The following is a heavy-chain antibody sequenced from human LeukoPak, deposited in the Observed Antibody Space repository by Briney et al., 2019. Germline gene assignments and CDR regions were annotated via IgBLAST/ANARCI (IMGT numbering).Heavy chain of an antibody. V-gene: IGHV3-7*01. CDR1: GFTFSSYW. D-gene: IGHD3-9*01. CDR2: IKQDGSEK. J-gene: IGHJ6*03. CDR3: ARDNESYDILTGLDYYYYMDV. Sequence: GGSLRLSCAASGFTFSSYWMSWVRQAPGKGLEWVANIKQDGSEKYYVDSVKGRFTISRDNAKNSLYLQMNSLRAEDTAVYYCARDNESYDILTGLDYYYYMDVWGKGTTVTVSS.